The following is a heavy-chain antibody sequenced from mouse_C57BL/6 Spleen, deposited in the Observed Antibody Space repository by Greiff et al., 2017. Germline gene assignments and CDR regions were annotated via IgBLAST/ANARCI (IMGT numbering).Heavy chain of an antibody. V-gene: IGHV1-52*01. J-gene: IGHJ3*01. CDR3: AREKVDGPRFAY. CDR1: GYPFTSYW. D-gene: IGHD2-3*01. Sequence: QVQLQQPGAELVRPGSSVQLSCKASGYPFTSYWMHLVKQRPIQGLEWIGNIDPSDSETPYNQKFKDKATLTVDKSSCTAYMQPSSLTSEDSAVYYCAREKVDGPRFAYWGQGTLVTVSA. CDR2: IDPSDSET.